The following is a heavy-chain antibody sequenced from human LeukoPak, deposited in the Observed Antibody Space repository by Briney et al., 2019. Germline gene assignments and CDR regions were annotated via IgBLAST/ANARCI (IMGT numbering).Heavy chain of an antibody. J-gene: IGHJ6*02. CDR3: ARVGGPPYDYYYYGMDV. V-gene: IGHV3-74*01. D-gene: IGHD2-15*01. CDR1: GFTFSSYW. Sequence: PGGSLRLSCAASGFTFSSYWMHWVRQAPGKGLVWVSRINSDGSSTSYADSVKGRFTISRDNAKNTLYLQMNSLRAEDTAVYHCARVGGPPYDYYYYGMDVWGQGTTVTVSS. CDR2: INSDGSST.